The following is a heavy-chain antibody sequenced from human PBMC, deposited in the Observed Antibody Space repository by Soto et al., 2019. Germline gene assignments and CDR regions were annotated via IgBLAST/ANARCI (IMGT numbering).Heavy chain of an antibody. Sequence: PGGSLRLSCTASGFAFSNYVIHWVRQAPGKGLEWVAVIYYDGSNKYYADSVKGRFTISRDNSKDTLFLQMNSLRAEDTAVYYCARGYYVSGSFYFDYWGQGTLVTVSS. CDR1: GFAFSNYV. CDR2: IYYDGSNK. V-gene: IGHV3-33*01. J-gene: IGHJ4*02. D-gene: IGHD3-10*01. CDR3: ARGYYVSGSFYFDY.